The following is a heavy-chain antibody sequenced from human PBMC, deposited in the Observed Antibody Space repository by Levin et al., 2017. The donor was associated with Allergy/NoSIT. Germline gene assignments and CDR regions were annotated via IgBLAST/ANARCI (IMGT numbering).Heavy chain of an antibody. CDR2: ISGSGSET. V-gene: IGHV3-23*01. CDR1: GFTFSSYA. Sequence: GESLKISCAASGFTFSSYAMSWVRQAPGEGLEWVSGISGSGSETYYAESVKGRFTISRDNSKNTVYLQMNSLRAEDTAVYYCARKWTLSGSWYACDYWGQGTLVTVSS. J-gene: IGHJ4*02. CDR3: ARKWTLSGSWYACDY. D-gene: IGHD6-13*01.